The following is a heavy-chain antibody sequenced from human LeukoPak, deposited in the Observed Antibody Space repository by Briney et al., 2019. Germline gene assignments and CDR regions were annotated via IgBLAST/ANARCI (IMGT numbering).Heavy chain of an antibody. CDR2: INHSGST. V-gene: IGHV4-34*01. CDR1: GGSFSGYY. CDR3: ERDPGSSWSDYYYYYGMDV. D-gene: IGHD6-13*01. J-gene: IGHJ6*02. Sequence: SETLSLTCAVYGGSFSGYYWSWIRQPPGKGLEWIGEINHSGSTNYNPSPRSRVTISVDTSKNQFSLKLSSVTAADTAVYYCERDPGSSWSDYYYYYGMDVWGQGTTVTVSS.